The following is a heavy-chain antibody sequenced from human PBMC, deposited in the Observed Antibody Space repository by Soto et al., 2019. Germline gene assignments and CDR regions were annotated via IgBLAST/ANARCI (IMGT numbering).Heavy chain of an antibody. CDR3: ARVTNYDILTGYNYYYGMDV. Sequence: SVLLCVRWSVAGGSISGFGWRWIRQHTGKGLEWIGEINHSGSTNYNPSLKSRVTISVDTSKNQFSLKLSSVTAADTAVYYCARVTNYDILTGYNYYYGMDVWGQGTTVTVSS. V-gene: IGHV4-34*01. D-gene: IGHD3-9*01. J-gene: IGHJ6*02. CDR1: GGSISGFG. CDR2: INHSGST.